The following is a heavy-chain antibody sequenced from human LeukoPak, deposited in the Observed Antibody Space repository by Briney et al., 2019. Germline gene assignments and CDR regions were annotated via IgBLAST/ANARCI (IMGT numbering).Heavy chain of an antibody. J-gene: IGHJ4*02. CDR1: GLTFSNYS. CDR3: ARDRYEGICPDY. CDR2: ISSSSNYI. V-gene: IGHV3-21*01. Sequence: GGSLRLSCAASGLTFSNYSMSWVRQAPGKGLEWVSSISSSSNYIYYADSVNGRFTISRDNAKNSLYLQMSSLRADDTAVYYCARDRYEGICPDYWGREPWSPSPQ. D-gene: IGHD3-9*01.